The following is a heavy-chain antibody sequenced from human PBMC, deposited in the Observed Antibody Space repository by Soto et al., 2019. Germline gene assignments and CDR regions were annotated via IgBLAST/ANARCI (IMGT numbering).Heavy chain of an antibody. CDR2: ISGGGETI. CDR3: ARESPSSQWLPTRYFDY. CDR1: KFTFSDYS. J-gene: IGHJ4*02. Sequence: EMQLVESGGDLVQPGGSLRLSCAASKFTFSDYSMNWVRQAPGKGLEWVSYISGGGETIYYADSVRGRFTISRDNAKNSLLLQMNSLREEDTAVYYCARESPSSQWLPTRYFDYWGQGTLVTVSA. V-gene: IGHV3-48*02. D-gene: IGHD6-19*01.